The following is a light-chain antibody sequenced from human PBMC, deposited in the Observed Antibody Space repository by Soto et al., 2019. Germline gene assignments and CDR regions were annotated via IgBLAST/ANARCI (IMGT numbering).Light chain of an antibody. V-gene: IGKV3-11*01. CDR3: QQRSNWPLSLT. CDR2: DAS. CDR1: QSVSSY. Sequence: EIVLTQSPATLSLSPGERATLSCRASQSVSSYLAWYQQKPGQAPSLLIYDASNRATGIPARFSGSGSGTDFTLTISSLRLEDFAVYYCQQRSNWPLSLTFGGGTKVEIK. J-gene: IGKJ4*01.